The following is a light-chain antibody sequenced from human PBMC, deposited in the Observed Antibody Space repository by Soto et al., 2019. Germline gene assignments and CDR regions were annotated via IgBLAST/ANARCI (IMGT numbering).Light chain of an antibody. CDR2: LGS. J-gene: IGKJ1*01. Sequence: DIVMTQSPLSLSVTPGEPASISCRSSQSLLLRNGNNYLDWYLQKPGQSPQFLIYLGSNRASGVTDRFSGSGSVTDFTLRISSVEAEDVGVYYSLQALQIPWTFGQATKVDIK. CDR3: LQALQIPWT. V-gene: IGKV2-28*01. CDR1: QSLLLRNGNNY.